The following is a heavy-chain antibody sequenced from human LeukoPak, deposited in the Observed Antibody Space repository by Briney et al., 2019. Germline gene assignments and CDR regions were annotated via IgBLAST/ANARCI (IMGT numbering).Heavy chain of an antibody. V-gene: IGHV3-74*01. J-gene: IGHJ4*02. CDR3: ARGFSIVVVVAATPDY. Sequence: GGSLRLSCAASGFTFSSYWMHWVRQAPGKGLVWVSRINSDGSSTSYADSVKGRFTISRDNAKNTLYLQMNSLRAEDTAVYYCARGFSIVVVVAATPDYWGQGTLVTVSS. CDR2: INSDGSST. D-gene: IGHD2-15*01. CDR1: GFTFSSYW.